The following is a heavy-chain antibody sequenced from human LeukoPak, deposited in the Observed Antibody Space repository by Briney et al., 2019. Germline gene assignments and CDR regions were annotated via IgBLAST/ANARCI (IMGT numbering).Heavy chain of an antibody. CDR1: GASITSYY. CDR3: AREDDGGNAGL. J-gene: IGHJ4*02. CDR2: IYYSGTT. D-gene: IGHD4-23*01. V-gene: IGHV4-59*01. Sequence: SETLSLTCTASGASITSYYWSWIRQPPGKGLEWIGYIYYSGTTNYNPSLKSRVTISVDTSKNQFSLKLSSVTAADTAVYYCAREDDGGNAGLWGQGILVTVSS.